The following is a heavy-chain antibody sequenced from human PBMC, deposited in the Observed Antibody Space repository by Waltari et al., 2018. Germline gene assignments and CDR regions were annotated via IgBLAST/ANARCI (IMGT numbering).Heavy chain of an antibody. J-gene: IGHJ4*02. V-gene: IGHV1-24*01. CDR1: GYPLTELS. CDR2: FDTEDGET. D-gene: IGHD6-13*01. Sequence: VQLVQSVAEVKKPGASVKVSCKFSGYPLTELSMHWVRPAPGKGLEWMGGFDTEDGETIDAQKFQGRVTMNEDTSTDTAYMELGSRRSEDTAVYYCATGVSYSSSWYWDYWGQGTLVTVSS. CDR3: ATGVSYSSSWYWDY.